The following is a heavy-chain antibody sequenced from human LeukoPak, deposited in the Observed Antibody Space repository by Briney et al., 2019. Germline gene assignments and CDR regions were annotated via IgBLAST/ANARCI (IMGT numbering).Heavy chain of an antibody. CDR1: GGSFSGYY. CDR3: ARGRMITFGGVIVNNYYFDY. Sequence: SKTLSLTCAVYGGSFSGYYWSWIRQPPGKGLEWIGEINHSGSTNYNPSLKSRVTISVDTSKNQFSLKLSSVTAADTAVYYCARGRMITFGGVIVNNYYFDYWGQGTLVTVSS. CDR2: INHSGST. V-gene: IGHV4-34*01. J-gene: IGHJ4*02. D-gene: IGHD3-16*02.